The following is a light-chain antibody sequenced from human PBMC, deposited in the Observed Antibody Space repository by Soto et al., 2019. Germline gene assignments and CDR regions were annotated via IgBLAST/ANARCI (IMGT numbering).Light chain of an antibody. CDR2: DLT. CDR1: SNDVGGYNF. J-gene: IGLJ2*01. V-gene: IGLV2-14*03. CDR3: SSYTTSSTLV. Sequence: QSALTQPASVSGSPGQSITISCTGTSNDVGGYNFVSWYQQQPGKAPKLIIYDLTNRPSGVSNRFSGSKSGNTASLTISGLQAEDEADYYCSSYTTSSTLVFGGGTKLTVL.